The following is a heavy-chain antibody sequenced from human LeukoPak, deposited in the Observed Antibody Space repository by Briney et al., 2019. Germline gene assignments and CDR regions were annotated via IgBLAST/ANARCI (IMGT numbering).Heavy chain of an antibody. V-gene: IGHV4-61*02. Sequence: SETLSLTCTVSGGSISSGSYYWSWIRQPAGKGLEWIGRIYTSGSTNYNPSLKSRVTISVDTSKNQFSLKLSSVTAADTAVYYCARGPDYYDSSGLYYFDYWGQGTLVTVSS. CDR3: ARGPDYYDSSGLYYFDY. D-gene: IGHD3-22*01. CDR1: GGSISSGSYY. CDR2: IYTSGST. J-gene: IGHJ4*02.